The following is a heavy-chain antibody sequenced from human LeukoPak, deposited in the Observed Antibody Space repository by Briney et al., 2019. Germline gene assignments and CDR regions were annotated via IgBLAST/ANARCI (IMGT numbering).Heavy chain of an antibody. V-gene: IGHV4-39*01. CDR2: IYYSGST. CDR3: ASYDSSGYFVDY. J-gene: IGHJ4*02. D-gene: IGHD3-22*01. CDR1: GGSISSSSYY. Sequence: SETLSLTCTVSGGSISSSSYYWGWIRQPPGKGLEWTGSIYYSGSTYYNPSLKSRVTISVDTSKNQFSLKLSSVTAADTAVYYCASYDSSGYFVDYWGQGTLVTVSS.